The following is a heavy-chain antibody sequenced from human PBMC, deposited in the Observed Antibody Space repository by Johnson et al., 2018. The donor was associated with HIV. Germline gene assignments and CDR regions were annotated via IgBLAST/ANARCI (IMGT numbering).Heavy chain of an antibody. V-gene: IGHV3-33*01. D-gene: IGHD3-16*01. CDR3: ARDGGFVGAFDI. J-gene: IGHJ3*02. CDR2: IWYEGTNK. Sequence: QVQLVESGGGVVQPGRSLRLSCVASGFTFSSYGMHWVRQAPGKGLAWVAGIWYEGTNKYHADSVKGRFTISRENAKNSLYLQMNSLRAGDTAVYYCARDGGFVGAFDIWGQGTMVTVSS. CDR1: GFTFSSYG.